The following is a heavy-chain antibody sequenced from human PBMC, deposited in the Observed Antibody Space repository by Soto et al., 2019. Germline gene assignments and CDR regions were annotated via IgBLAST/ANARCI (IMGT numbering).Heavy chain of an antibody. J-gene: IGHJ4*02. Sequence: ASVKVSCKSSGYTFTSYGISWVRQAPGQGLEWMGWISAYNGNTNYAQKLQGRVTMTTDTSTSTAYMELRSLRSDDTAVYYCARDRGGYSRYGTFDYWGKGTLVTVSS. CDR2: ISAYNGNT. V-gene: IGHV1-18*01. CDR1: GYTFTSYG. D-gene: IGHD5-12*01. CDR3: ARDRGGYSRYGTFDY.